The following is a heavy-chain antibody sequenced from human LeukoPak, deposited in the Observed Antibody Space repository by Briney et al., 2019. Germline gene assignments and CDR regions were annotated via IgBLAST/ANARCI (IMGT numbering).Heavy chain of an antibody. CDR2: IIPIFGTA. CDR1: GGTFSSYA. Sequence: SVKVSCKASGGTFSSYAISWVRQAPGQGLEWMGRIIPIFGTANYAQKFQGRVTITTDESTSTAYMELSSLRSEDTAVYYCARVKPGFWSGYSYYFDYWGQGTLVTVSS. CDR3: ARVKPGFWSGYSYYFDY. J-gene: IGHJ4*02. D-gene: IGHD3-3*01. V-gene: IGHV1-69*05.